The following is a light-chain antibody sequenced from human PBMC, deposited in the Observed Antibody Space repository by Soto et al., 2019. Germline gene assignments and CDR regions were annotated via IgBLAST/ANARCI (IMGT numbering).Light chain of an antibody. CDR1: QSVLYSSNNKNY. V-gene: IGKV4-1*01. Sequence: DIVLTQSPDSLAVSLGERATINCKSSQSVLYSSNNKNYLAWYQQKPGQPPKLLIYWASTRESGVPDRFSGSGSGTDFTLTSSSLQAEDVALYYCQQYYSTPLTFGPGTKVDIK. J-gene: IGKJ3*01. CDR2: WAS. CDR3: QQYYSTPLT.